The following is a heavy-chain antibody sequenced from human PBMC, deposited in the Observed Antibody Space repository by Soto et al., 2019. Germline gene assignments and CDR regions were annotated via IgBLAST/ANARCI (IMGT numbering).Heavy chain of an antibody. CDR3: ARFGGYFDY. Sequence: QVQLQESGPGLVKPSETLSLTCTVSGGSVSSGSYYWSWIRQPPGKGLEWIGYIDYSGSTNYNPSLQSRVTISVCTSKNPFSLKLSSVTAADTAVYYWARFGGYFDYWGQGGLVTVSS. D-gene: IGHD2-15*01. J-gene: IGHJ4*02. CDR2: IDYSGST. CDR1: GGSVSSGSYY. V-gene: IGHV4-61*01.